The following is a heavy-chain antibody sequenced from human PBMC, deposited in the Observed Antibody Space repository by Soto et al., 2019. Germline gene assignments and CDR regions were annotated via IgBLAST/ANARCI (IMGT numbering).Heavy chain of an antibody. V-gene: IGHV4-4*02. CDR2: VYRTGST. Sequence: QVQLQESGPGLVKPSGTLSLTCAVSGGSISTSNWWSWVRQPPGKGLEWIGEVYRTGSTNYNPSLNSRLTTSVDKSNNQFSPKLTSVTAADTAVYYCARARATIAAAAIFDCWGQGTLVTVSS. D-gene: IGHD6-13*01. CDR1: GGSISTSNW. CDR3: ARARATIAAAAIFDC. J-gene: IGHJ4*02.